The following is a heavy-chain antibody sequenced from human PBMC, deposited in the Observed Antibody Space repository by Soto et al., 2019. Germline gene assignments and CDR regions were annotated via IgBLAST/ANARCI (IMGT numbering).Heavy chain of an antibody. Sequence: APVEVARKASGFTLCSSAVHWVRQARGQRLEWMGIISPDGGRTSYAQKFQGRVTMTRDTSTSTVYMELSSLRSEDMDVYYGTTRDPGHYWVQLTLVT. CDR3: TTRDPGHY. V-gene: IGHV1-46*01. J-gene: IGHJ4*02. CDR1: GFTLCSSA. CDR2: ISPDGGRT.